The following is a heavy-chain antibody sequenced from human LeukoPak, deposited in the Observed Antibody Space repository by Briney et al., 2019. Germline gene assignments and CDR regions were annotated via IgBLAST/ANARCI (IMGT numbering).Heavy chain of an antibody. CDR3: AKDRGDGSNRDGFFDY. V-gene: IGHV3-23*01. Sequence: PGGSLRLSCAASGFTFSNDAMSWVRQAPGKGLEWVSGIGGVAGSAYYADSVKGRFTISRDNSNNTLYLQMNSLRVEDTAAYYCAKDRGDGSNRDGFFDYWGQGTLVTVSS. J-gene: IGHJ4*02. D-gene: IGHD5-24*01. CDR1: GFTFSNDA. CDR2: IGGVAGSA.